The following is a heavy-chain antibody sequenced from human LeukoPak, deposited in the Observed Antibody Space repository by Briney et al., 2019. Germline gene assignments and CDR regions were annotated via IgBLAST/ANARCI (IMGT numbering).Heavy chain of an antibody. CDR2: MNPNSGNT. D-gene: IGHD3-10*01. Sequence: VASVKVSCKTSGYTFTSYDINWVRQATGQGLEWMGWMNPNSGNTGYAQKLQGRVTMTRNTSKSTAYMELSSLRSEDTAVYYCARYYGAGGIDYWGQGTPVTVSS. CDR3: ARYYGAGGIDY. V-gene: IGHV1-8*01. CDR1: GYTFTSYD. J-gene: IGHJ4*02.